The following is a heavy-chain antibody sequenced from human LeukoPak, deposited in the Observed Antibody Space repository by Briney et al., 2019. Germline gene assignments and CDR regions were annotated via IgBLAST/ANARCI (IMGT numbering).Heavy chain of an antibody. CDR1: GFTFSTYG. Sequence: GGTLRLSCAASGFTFSTYGMSWVRQAPGKGLEWVSAISGSGGSTDYADSVKGRFTISRDNGKNSLYLQMNSLRAEDTAFYYCARRIYYFDYWGQGTLVTVSS. V-gene: IGHV3-20*04. CDR2: ISGSGGST. CDR3: ARRIYYFDY. J-gene: IGHJ4*02. D-gene: IGHD2/OR15-2a*01.